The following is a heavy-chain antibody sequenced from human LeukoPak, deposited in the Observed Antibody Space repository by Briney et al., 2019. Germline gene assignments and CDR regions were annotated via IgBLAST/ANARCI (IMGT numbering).Heavy chain of an antibody. V-gene: IGHV3-11*04. CDR3: ARDRRTFASSDAFDI. D-gene: IGHD3-16*01. J-gene: IGHJ3*02. CDR1: GFTFSDYY. CDR2: ISSSGSTI. Sequence: GGSLRLSCAASGFTFSDYYMSWIRQAPGKGLEWVSYISSSGSTIYYADPVKGRFTISRDNAKNSLYLQMNSLRAEDTAVYYCARDRRTFASSDAFDIWGQGTMVTVSS.